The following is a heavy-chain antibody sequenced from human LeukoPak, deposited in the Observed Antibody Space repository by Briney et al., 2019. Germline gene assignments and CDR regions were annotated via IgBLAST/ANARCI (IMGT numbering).Heavy chain of an antibody. D-gene: IGHD2-15*01. CDR2: INHSGST. V-gene: IGHV4-34*01. CDR3: ARGGNYCSGGSCDRRRNWFDP. J-gene: IGHJ5*02. Sequence: PSQTLSLTCAVYGGSFSGYYWSWICQPPGKGLDLIGEINHSGSTNYKPSLKSRVTISVDTSKNQFSLKLSSVTAADTAVYYCARGGNYCSGGSCDRRRNWFDPWGQGTLVTVSS. CDR1: GGSFSGYY.